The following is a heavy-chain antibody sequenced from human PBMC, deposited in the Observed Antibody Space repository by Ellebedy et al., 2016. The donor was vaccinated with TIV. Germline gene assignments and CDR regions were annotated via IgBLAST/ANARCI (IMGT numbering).Heavy chain of an antibody. D-gene: IGHD6-13*01. Sequence: ASVKVSCXASGYTFTSYYMHWVRQAPGQGLEWMGIINPSGGSTSYAQKFQGRVTMTRDTSTSTVYMELSSLRSEDTAVYYCARVARIAAAGTSFDYWGQGTLVTVSS. V-gene: IGHV1-46*01. J-gene: IGHJ4*02. CDR2: INPSGGST. CDR1: GYTFTSYY. CDR3: ARVARIAAAGTSFDY.